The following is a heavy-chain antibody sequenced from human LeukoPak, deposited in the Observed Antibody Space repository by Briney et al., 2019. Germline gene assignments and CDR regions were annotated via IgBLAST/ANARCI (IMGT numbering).Heavy chain of an antibody. Sequence: GGSLRLSCAASGFTFSSYAMSWVRQAPGKGLEWVSAISGSGGSTYYADSVKGRFTISRDNAKNSLYLQMNSLRAEDTAVYYCARDYRSYYDSSGYPDYWGQGTLVTVSS. V-gene: IGHV3-23*01. J-gene: IGHJ4*02. CDR3: ARDYRSYYDSSGYPDY. D-gene: IGHD3-22*01. CDR2: ISGSGGST. CDR1: GFTFSSYA.